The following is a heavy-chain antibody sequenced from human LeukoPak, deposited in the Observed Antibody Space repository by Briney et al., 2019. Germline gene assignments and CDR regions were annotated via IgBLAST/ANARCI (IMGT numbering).Heavy chain of an antibody. D-gene: IGHD1-26*01. CDR3: ARGRAVGATFPLDY. CDR1: GGSFSGYY. J-gene: IGHJ4*02. CDR2: INHSGST. Sequence: PSETLSLTCAVYGGSFSGYYWSWIRQPPGKGLEWIGEINHSGSTNYNPSLKSRVTISVDTSKNQFSLKLSSVTAADTAVYYCARGRAVGATFPLDYWGQGTLVTVSS. V-gene: IGHV4-34*01.